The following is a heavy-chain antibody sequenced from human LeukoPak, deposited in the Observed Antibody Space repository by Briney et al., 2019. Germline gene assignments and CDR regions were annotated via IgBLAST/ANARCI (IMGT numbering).Heavy chain of an antibody. CDR1: GFTFSSYA. J-gene: IGHJ4*02. CDR2: ISYDGSNK. D-gene: IGHD2-21*02. V-gene: IGHV3-30*04. CDR3: ARVSVVVTAIPAPPDY. Sequence: GGSLRLSCAASGFTFSSYAMHWVRQAPGKGLEWVAVISYDGSNKYYADSVKGRFTISRDNSKNTLYLQMNSLRAEDTAVYYCARVSVVVTAIPAPPDYWGQGILVTVSS.